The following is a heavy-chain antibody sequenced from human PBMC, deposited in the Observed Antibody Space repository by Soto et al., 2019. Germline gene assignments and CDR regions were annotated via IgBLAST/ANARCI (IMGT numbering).Heavy chain of an antibody. CDR1: GYSFFSYY. Sequence: ASVKVSCKASGYSFFSYYIHWVRQAPGQGLEWMGRFLASGGNTFYAQRFRGRVSMTRDTSSTNTVSLELTSLTSDDAAVYYCARGGATIFGVIDSWGQGTRVTVSS. D-gene: IGHD3-3*02. J-gene: IGHJ4*02. CDR3: ARGGATIFGVIDS. CDR2: FLASGGNT. V-gene: IGHV1-46*01.